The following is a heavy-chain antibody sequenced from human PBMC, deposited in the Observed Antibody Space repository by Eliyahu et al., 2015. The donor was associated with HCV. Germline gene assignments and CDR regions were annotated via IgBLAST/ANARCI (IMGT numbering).Heavy chain of an antibody. D-gene: IGHD3-10*01. J-gene: IGHJ4*02. CDR2: IKSKTDGGTT. CDR1: GFTFSXAW. V-gene: IGHV3-15*01. Sequence: EVQLVESGGGLVKPGGSLRLSCAASGFTFSXAWMXWXRQAPGKGLEWVGRIKSKTDGGTTDYAAPVKGRFTISRDDSKNTLYLQMNSLKTEDTAVYYCTTVNLPGNFMVRGDLIDYWGQGTLVTVSS. CDR3: TTVNLPGNFMVRGDLIDY.